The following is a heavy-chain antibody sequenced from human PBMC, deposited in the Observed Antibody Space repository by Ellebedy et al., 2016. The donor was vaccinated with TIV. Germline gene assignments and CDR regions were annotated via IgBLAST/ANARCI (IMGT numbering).Heavy chain of an antibody. J-gene: IGHJ4*02. D-gene: IGHD6-19*01. Sequence: GGSLRLSCATSGFTFDAHGMSWVRQVPGKGLEWVSGINWNGAYTGYADSVKGRFTISRVNAKNSLYLQLDSLRVEDTAVYYCARDSQQWLIPAPLDYWGQGTLVTVSS. V-gene: IGHV3-20*04. CDR3: ARDSQQWLIPAPLDY. CDR2: INWNGAYT. CDR1: GFTFDAHG.